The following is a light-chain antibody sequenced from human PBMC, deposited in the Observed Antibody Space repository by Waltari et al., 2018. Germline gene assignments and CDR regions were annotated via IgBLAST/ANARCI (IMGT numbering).Light chain of an antibody. V-gene: IGKV3-20*01. CDR3: HQFGDFPLT. CDR2: GVS. J-gene: IGKJ4*02. Sequence: DIVLTQSPGTLSLSPGESVPRFRRSSQILGLLTTVAWSQQKPGQAPRILIYGVSDMATGIPTRFSGSGSGIDFTLTIDRLQPDDFAAYYCHQFGDFPLTFGAGTNVETK. CDR1: QILGLLTT.